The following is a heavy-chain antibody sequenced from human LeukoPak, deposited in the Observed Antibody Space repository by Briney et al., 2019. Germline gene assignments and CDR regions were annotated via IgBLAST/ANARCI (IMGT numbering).Heavy chain of an antibody. CDR3: ARAPRGLWFGKQDGWFDP. J-gene: IGHJ5*02. CDR1: GGSFSGYY. Sequence: AETLSLTCAVYGGSFSGYYWSWIRQPPRKGLEWIGEINHSGSTNYNPSLKSRVTISVDTPTNQFSLKLSSVSAADTAVYYCARAPRGLWFGKQDGWFDPWGQGTLVTVSS. D-gene: IGHD3-10*01. CDR2: INHSGST. V-gene: IGHV4-34*01.